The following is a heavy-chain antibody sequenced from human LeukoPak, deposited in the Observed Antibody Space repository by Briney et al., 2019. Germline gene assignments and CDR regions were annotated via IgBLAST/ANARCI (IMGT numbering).Heavy chain of an antibody. V-gene: IGHV4-34*01. D-gene: IGHD2-15*01. Sequence: SETLSLTCAVYGRSFSGYYWSWIRQPPGKGLEWIGEINHSGSTNYNPSLKSRVTISVDTSKNQFSLKLSSVTAADTAVYYCARGRVVVALNWFDPWGQGTLVTVSS. CDR3: ARGRVVVALNWFDP. CDR1: GRSFSGYY. CDR2: INHSGST. J-gene: IGHJ5*02.